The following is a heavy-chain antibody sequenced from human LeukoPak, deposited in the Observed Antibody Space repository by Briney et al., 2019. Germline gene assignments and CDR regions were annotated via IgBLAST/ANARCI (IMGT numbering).Heavy chain of an antibody. Sequence: SENPFPTCAVFGGAFSGYYWSWIRQPPGKGLEWIGEINHSGSTNYNPSLKSRVTISVDTSKNQFSLKLSSVTAADTAVYYCARGGRGYYFDYWGQGTLVTVSS. CDR1: GGAFSGYY. CDR3: ARGGRGYYFDY. D-gene: IGHD3-22*01. J-gene: IGHJ4*02. V-gene: IGHV4-34*01. CDR2: INHSGST.